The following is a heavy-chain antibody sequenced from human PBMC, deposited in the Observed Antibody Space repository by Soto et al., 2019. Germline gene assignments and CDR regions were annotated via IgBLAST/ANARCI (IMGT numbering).Heavy chain of an antibody. CDR1: GGTFSSCA. CDR3: ARAGQWLTRPENYYYYGMDV. V-gene: IGHV1-69*01. Sequence: QVQLVQSGAEVKKPGSSVKVSCKASGGTFSSCAISWVRQAPGQGLEWMGGIIPIFGTANYAQKFQGRVTITADESTSTAYMELSSLRSEDTAVYYCARAGQWLTRPENYYYYGMDVWGQGTTVTVSS. J-gene: IGHJ6*02. CDR2: IIPIFGTA. D-gene: IGHD6-19*01.